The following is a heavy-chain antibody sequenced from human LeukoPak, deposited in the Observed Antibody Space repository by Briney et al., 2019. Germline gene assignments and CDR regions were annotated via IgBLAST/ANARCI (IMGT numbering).Heavy chain of an antibody. J-gene: IGHJ4*02. CDR1: GGSFSGYY. CDR3: VREILYCSGGSCYRGPFDN. Sequence: SETLSLTCAVYGGSFSGYYWSWIRQPPGKGLEWIGEINHSGSTNYNPSLKSRVTISVDTSKNQFSLKLSSVTAADTAVYYCVREILYCSGGSCYRGPFDNWGQGTLVTVSA. V-gene: IGHV4-34*01. CDR2: INHSGST. D-gene: IGHD2-15*01.